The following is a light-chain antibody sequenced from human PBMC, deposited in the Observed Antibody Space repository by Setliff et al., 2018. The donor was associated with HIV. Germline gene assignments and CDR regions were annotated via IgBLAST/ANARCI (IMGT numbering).Light chain of an antibody. J-gene: IGLJ3*02. CDR1: NSDVGDHNY. Sequence: QSVLTQPASVSGSPGQSITISCTGSNSDVGDHNYVSWYQHHPGKAPKLMIYEVSNRPSGVSNRFSGSKSGNTASLTISGLQAEDEADYYCSSYTGSSTPGVFGGGTKGTVL. CDR2: EVS. V-gene: IGLV2-14*01. CDR3: SSYTGSSTPGV.